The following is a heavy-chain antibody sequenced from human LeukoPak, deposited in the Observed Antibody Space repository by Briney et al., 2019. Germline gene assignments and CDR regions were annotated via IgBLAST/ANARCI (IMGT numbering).Heavy chain of an antibody. CDR1: GYTFTSYG. Sequence: GASVKVSCKASGYTFTSYGISWVRQAPGQGLEWMGWISAYNGNTNYAQTLQGRVTMTTDTSTCTAYMELRSLRSDDTAVYYCARVRLATVTTGWFDPWGQGTLVTVSS. D-gene: IGHD4-17*01. CDR2: ISAYNGNT. J-gene: IGHJ5*02. V-gene: IGHV1-18*01. CDR3: ARVRLATVTTGWFDP.